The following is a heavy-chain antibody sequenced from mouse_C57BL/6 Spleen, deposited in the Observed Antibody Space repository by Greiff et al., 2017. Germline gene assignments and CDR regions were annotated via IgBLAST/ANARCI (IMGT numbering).Heavy chain of an antibody. CDR3: ARYYYGSSYYAMDY. V-gene: IGHV7-3*01. Sequence: EVKLVESGGGLVQPGGSLSLSCAASGFTFTDYYMSWVRQPPGKALEWLGFIRNKANGYPTEYSASVKGRFTISRDNSQSILYLQMNALRAEDSATYYCARYYYGSSYYAMDYWGQGTSVTVSS. CDR2: IRNKANGYPT. CDR1: GFTFTDYY. D-gene: IGHD1-1*01. J-gene: IGHJ4*01.